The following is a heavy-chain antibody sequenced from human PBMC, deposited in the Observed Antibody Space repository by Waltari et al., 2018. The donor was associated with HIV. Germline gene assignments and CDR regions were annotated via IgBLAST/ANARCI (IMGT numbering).Heavy chain of an antibody. Sequence: QVQLPPWGAGLLKASDTLSLTCAVYVGSFSGYSCNWIRPSSGKGLEWFGDITHTGRTNHNPSLKSRVTLAVDTSRNQFSLKLRSVTDADTAFYYCARGSGLTFDVARHFDYWGQGTLVAVSS. D-gene: IGHD1-20*01. J-gene: IGHJ4*02. V-gene: IGHV4-34*01. CDR2: ITHTGRT. CDR3: ARGSGLTFDVARHFDY. CDR1: VGSFSGYS.